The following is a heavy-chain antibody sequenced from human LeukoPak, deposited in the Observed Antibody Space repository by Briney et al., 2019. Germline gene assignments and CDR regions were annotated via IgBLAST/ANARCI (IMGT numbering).Heavy chain of an antibody. J-gene: IGHJ4*02. D-gene: IGHD3-22*01. CDR1: GYTFTGYY. CDR2: INPDSGGT. CDR3: ARGSEPHYYDSSTLDF. V-gene: IGHV1-2*02. Sequence: ASVKVSCKASGYTFTGYYMHWVRQAPGHGLEWMGWINPDSGGTNYAQKFQGRVTITRHTSISTAYMELSSLRSEDTAVYYCARGSEPHYYDSSTLDFWGQGTLVTVSS.